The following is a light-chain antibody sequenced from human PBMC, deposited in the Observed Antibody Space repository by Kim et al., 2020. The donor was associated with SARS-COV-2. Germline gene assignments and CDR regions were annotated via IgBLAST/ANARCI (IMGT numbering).Light chain of an antibody. V-gene: IGKV1-5*01. Sequence: TLPASVGDTVTITCRASQSITSGVAWYQQQPGKAPKLLIYLVSNLDSGVPSRFSGSGSGTQFTLTISSLQPDDFATYYCQQHNGYFGGGTKVDIK. CDR3: QQHNGY. CDR2: LVS. CDR1: QSITSG. J-gene: IGKJ4*01.